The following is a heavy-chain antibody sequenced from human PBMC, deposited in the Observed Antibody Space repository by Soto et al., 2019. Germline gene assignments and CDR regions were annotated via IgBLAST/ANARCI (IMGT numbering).Heavy chain of an antibody. D-gene: IGHD2-8*01. CDR2: ISHSGST. CDR3: ARSLGVATPDC. V-gene: IGHV4-38-2*01. J-gene: IGHJ4*02. CDR1: GYSISSGYY. Sequence: SETLSLTCAVSGYSISSGYYWGWIRQPPGKRLEWIGTISHSGSTYYNPSLKSPVIISIDTSKNHFSLRLSSVTAADTAVYYCARSLGVATPDCWGQGTLVTVSS.